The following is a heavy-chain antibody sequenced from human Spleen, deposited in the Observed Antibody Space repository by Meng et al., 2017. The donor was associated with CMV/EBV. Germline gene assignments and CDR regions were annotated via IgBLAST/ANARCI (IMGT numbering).Heavy chain of an antibody. CDR2: INPKSGVT. Sequence: SCKATGYAFSDYFLHWVRQAPGRDLEWMGWINPKSGVTNYAQRFQDRVTMTTDTSIRTVYMDLSRLTSDDTAIFYCARDLGVGAAGYWGQGTLVTVSS. CDR1: GYAFSDYF. D-gene: IGHD3-3*01. J-gene: IGHJ4*01. CDR3: ARDLGVGAAGY. V-gene: IGHV1-2*02.